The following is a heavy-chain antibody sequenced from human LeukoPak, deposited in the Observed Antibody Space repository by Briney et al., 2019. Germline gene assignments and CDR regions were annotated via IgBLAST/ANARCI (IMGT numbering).Heavy chain of an antibody. CDR3: ARGYCSGGSCYGGDY. D-gene: IGHD2-15*01. CDR2: IIPIFGTA. CDR1: GGTFSSYA. J-gene: IGHJ4*02. Sequence: SVKVSCKASGGTFSSYAISWVRQAPGQGLEWMGGIIPIFGTANYAQKFQGRVTITADKSTSTAYMGLSSLRSEDTAVYYCARGYCSGGSCYGGDYWGQGTLVTVSS. V-gene: IGHV1-69*06.